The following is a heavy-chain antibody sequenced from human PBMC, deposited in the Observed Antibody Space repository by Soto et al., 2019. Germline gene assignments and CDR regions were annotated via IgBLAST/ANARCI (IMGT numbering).Heavy chain of an antibody. V-gene: IGHV4-38-2*02. CDR1: GYSISSGYY. CDR2: IYHSGST. J-gene: IGHJ3*02. CDR3: ARDFDYGDSGGAFDI. D-gene: IGHD4-17*01. Sequence: SETLSLTCAVSGYSISSGYYWGWIRQPPGKGLEWIGSIYHSGSTYYNPSLKSRVTISVDTSKNQFSLKLSSVTAADTAVYYCARDFDYGDSGGAFDIWGHGTMVTVSS.